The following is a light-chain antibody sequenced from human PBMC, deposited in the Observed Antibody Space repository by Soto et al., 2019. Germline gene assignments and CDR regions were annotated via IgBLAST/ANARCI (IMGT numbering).Light chain of an antibody. CDR3: MQALEAPGT. CDR1: QSLLYSVGYTY. CDR2: LGS. J-gene: IGKJ1*01. Sequence: DIVMTQSPLSLPVTPGEPASISCRSSQSLLYSVGYTYLDWYLQKPGQSPQLLIYLGSNRASGVPDRFSGRGSRTDFTLIISRVEAEDVGVYYCMQALEAPGTFGQGTKVEIK. V-gene: IGKV2-28*01.